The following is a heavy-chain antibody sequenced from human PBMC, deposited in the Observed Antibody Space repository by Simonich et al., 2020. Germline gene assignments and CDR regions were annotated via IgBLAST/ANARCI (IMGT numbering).Heavy chain of an antibody. CDR3: ARGLTGDY. CDR2: IYHSGST. V-gene: IGHV4-38-2*01. CDR1: GYSISSGYY. Sequence: QVQLQQWGAGLVKPSETLSLTCAVSGYSISSGYYWGWIRQPPGKGLEWIGSIYHSGSTYYNPSLKSRVTISVDTSKNQFSLKLSSVTAADTAVYYCARGLTGDYWGQGTLVTVSS. J-gene: IGHJ4*02. D-gene: IGHD7-27*01.